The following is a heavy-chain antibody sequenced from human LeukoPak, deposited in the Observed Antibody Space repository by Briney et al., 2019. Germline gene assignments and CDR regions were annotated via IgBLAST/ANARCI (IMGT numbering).Heavy chain of an antibody. J-gene: IGHJ1*01. D-gene: IGHD6-19*01. Sequence: GESLKISCEGSGYNFATYWIAWVRQMPGKGLEWMGIIYPRDSDTRYSPSFQGQVTTSVDKSISTAYLHWSSLKASDTAMYYCARSSYSSWYRSEYFQYWGQGTLVTVSS. CDR3: ARSSYSSWYRSEYFQY. CDR2: IYPRDSDT. CDR1: GYNFATYW. V-gene: IGHV5-51*01.